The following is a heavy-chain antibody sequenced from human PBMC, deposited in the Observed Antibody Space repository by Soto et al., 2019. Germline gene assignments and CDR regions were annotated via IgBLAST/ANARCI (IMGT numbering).Heavy chain of an antibody. CDR3: ARDHDWFDP. CDR2: FWYDGSNK. Sequence: GSLRLSCAASGFTFSSYCMHWVRQAPGKGLEWVAVFWYDGSNKYYADSVKGRFTISRDNSKNTLYLQMNSLRAEDTAVYYCARDHDWFDPWGQGTLVTVSS. CDR1: GFTFSSYC. V-gene: IGHV3-33*01. J-gene: IGHJ5*02.